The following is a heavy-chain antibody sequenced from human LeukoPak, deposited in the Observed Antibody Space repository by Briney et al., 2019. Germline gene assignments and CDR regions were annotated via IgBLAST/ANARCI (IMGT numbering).Heavy chain of an antibody. V-gene: IGHV3-9*01. CDR3: AKDTDGYNYEGVFDY. J-gene: IGHJ4*02. CDR1: GFTFDDYA. CDR2: ISWNSGSI. Sequence: PGGSLRLSCAASGFTFDDYAMHWVRQAPGKGLEWVSGISWNSGSIGYADSVKGRFTISRDNAKNSLYLQMNSLRAEDTALYYCAKDTDGYNYEGVFDYWGQGTLVTVSS. D-gene: IGHD5-24*01.